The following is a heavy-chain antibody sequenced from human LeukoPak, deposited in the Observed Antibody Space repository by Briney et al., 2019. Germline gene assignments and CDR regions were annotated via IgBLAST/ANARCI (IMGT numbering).Heavy chain of an antibody. J-gene: IGHJ4*02. Sequence: GESLKISFKASGYPFSNYWIGWVRPMPGKGLEWMGIVYPGDSDTRYSPSFQGQVTISADKSISTAYLQWSSLKASGTAIYYCARVAKTGYSSSSDYFDYWGQGTLVTVSS. V-gene: IGHV5-51*01. D-gene: IGHD6-6*01. CDR1: GYPFSNYW. CDR3: ARVAKTGYSSSSDYFDY. CDR2: VYPGDSDT.